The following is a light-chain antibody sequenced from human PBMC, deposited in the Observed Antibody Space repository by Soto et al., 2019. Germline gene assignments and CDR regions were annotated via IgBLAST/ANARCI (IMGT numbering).Light chain of an antibody. Sequence: EIVLTQSPGTLSLSPGERATLSCRASQSVSRSYLAWYQQKPGQAPRLLIYGASSRATGIPDRFSGSGSGTDFTLTISRLEPEDFAVYYCHQYGSSPWTF. CDR3: HQYGSSPWT. J-gene: IGKJ1*01. V-gene: IGKV3-20*01. CDR2: GAS. CDR1: QSVSRSY.